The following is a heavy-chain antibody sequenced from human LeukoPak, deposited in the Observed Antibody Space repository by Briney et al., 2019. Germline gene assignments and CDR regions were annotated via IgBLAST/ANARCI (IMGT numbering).Heavy chain of an antibody. V-gene: IGHV1-18*01. Sequence: ASVKVSCKASGYTFTSYGISWVRQAPGQGLEWMGWISGYNDNTKYYAQKLQGRVTMTTDTSTSTAYMELRSLRSDDTAVYYYARDTKRSRARWENLGFDPWGQGTLVTVSS. CDR1: GYTFTSYG. D-gene: IGHD1-26*01. CDR2: ISGYNDNT. J-gene: IGHJ5*02. CDR3: ARDTKRSRARWENLGFDP.